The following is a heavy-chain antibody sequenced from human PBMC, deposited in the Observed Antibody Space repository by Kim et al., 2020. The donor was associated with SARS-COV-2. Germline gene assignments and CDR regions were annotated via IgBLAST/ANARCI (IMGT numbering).Heavy chain of an antibody. Sequence: YTATSLEGRFTISRDNSKNTLYLQMNSLRAEATAVYYGAKDRLWGNDYFDYWGQGTLVTVSS. D-gene: IGHD3-16*01. CDR3: AKDRLWGNDYFDY. J-gene: IGHJ4*02. V-gene: IGHV3-30*02.